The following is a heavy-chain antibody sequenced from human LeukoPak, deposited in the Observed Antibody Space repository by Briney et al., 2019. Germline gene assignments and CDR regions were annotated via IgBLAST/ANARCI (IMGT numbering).Heavy chain of an antibody. CDR2: INHSGST. D-gene: IGHD1-1*01. J-gene: IGHJ5*02. CDR1: GGSFSGYY. Sequence: SETLSLTCAVYGGSFSGYYWSWIRQPPGKGLEWIGEINHSGSTNYNPSLKSRVTVSVDTSKNQFSLKLSSVTAADTAVYYCARVSVQYWFDPWGQGTLVTVSS. CDR3: ARVSVQYWFDP. V-gene: IGHV4-34*01.